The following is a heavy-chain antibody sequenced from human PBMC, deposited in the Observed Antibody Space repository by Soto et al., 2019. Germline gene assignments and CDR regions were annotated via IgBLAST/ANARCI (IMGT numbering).Heavy chain of an antibody. Sequence: ASVKVSFKASGYTFTNYAMHWVRQAPGQRLEWVGWINAGNGNTKYSQKFQGRVTITRDTSASTAYMELSSLGSEDTAVYYCAKAGAAAGPYYFDYWGQGTLVTVYS. CDR3: AKAGAAAGPYYFDY. D-gene: IGHD6-13*01. CDR2: INAGNGNT. V-gene: IGHV1-3*01. J-gene: IGHJ4*02. CDR1: GYTFTNYA.